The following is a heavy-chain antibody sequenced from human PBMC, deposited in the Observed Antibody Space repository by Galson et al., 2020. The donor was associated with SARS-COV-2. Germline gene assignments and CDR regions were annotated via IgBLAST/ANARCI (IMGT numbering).Heavy chain of an antibody. J-gene: IGHJ4*02. D-gene: IGHD3-22*01. Sequence: GGSLRLSCAASGFTFDDYAMHWVRQAPGKGLEWVSGISWNSGSIGYADSVKGRFTISRDNAKNSLYLQMNSLRAEDTALYYCAKDILDYYDSSGYFPNWGQGTLVTVSS. CDR2: ISWNSGSI. CDR3: AKDILDYYDSSGYFPN. CDR1: GFTFDDYA. V-gene: IGHV3-9*01.